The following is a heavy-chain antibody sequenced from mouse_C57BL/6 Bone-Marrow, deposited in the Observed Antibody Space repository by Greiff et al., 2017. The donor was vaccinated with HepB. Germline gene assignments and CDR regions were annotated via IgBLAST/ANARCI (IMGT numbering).Heavy chain of an antibody. V-gene: IGHV1-42*01. CDR3: ASHYYGSGYDWYFDV. Sequence: EVQLQQSGPELVKPGASVKISCKASGYSFTGYYMNWVKQSPEKSLEWIGEINPSTGGTTYNQKFKAKATLTVDKSSSTAYMQLKSLTSEDSAVYYCASHYYGSGYDWYFDVWGTGTTVTVSS. CDR2: INPSTGGT. D-gene: IGHD1-1*01. CDR1: GYSFTGYY. J-gene: IGHJ1*03.